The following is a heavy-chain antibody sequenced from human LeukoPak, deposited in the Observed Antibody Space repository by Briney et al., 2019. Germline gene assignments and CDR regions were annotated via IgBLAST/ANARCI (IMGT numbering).Heavy chain of an antibody. D-gene: IGHD3-10*01. CDR1: GFTFNTYG. V-gene: IGHV3-48*03. CDR2: ISSSGSTI. J-gene: IGHJ4*02. Sequence: GRSLRLSCAASGFTFNTYGMNWVRQAPGKGLEWVSYISSSGSTIYYAASVKGRFTISRDNAKNSLYLQMNSLRAEDTAVYYCARDGKGRNRIGYYFDYWGQGTLVTVSS. CDR3: ARDGKGRNRIGYYFDY.